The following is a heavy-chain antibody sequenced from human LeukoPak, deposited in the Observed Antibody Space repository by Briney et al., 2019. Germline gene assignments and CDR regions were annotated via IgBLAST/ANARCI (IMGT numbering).Heavy chain of an antibody. CDR3: AKWMVRRDFWSGAFDI. CDR1: GFTLTTYG. Sequence: PGGSLRLSCAASGFTLTTYGMHWVRQAPGKGLEWVAVISYDGINKDYTDSVKGRFTISRDNSKNTLFLQMNSLRGEDTAIYYCAKWMVRRDFWSGAFDIWGQGTMVTV. D-gene: IGHD3-3*01. J-gene: IGHJ3*02. CDR2: ISYDGINK. V-gene: IGHV3-30*18.